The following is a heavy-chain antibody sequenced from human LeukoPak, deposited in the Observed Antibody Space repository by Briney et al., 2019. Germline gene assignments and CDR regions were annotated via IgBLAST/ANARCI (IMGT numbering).Heavy chain of an antibody. CDR2: IIPIFGTA. Sequence: ASVKVSCKASGGTFSSYAISWVRQAPGQGLEWMGGIIPIFGTANYAQKFQGRVTITTDESTSTAYMELSSLRSEDTAVYYCARDRRIAARGGGYYYYMDVWGKGTTVTVSS. D-gene: IGHD6-6*01. J-gene: IGHJ6*03. CDR1: GGTFSSYA. V-gene: IGHV1-69*05. CDR3: ARDRRIAARGGGYYYYMDV.